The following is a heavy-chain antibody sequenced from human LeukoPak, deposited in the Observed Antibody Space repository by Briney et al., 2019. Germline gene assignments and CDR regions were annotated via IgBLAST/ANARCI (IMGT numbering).Heavy chain of an antibody. D-gene: IGHD3-3*01. J-gene: IGHJ4*02. CDR3: VRDKGVGPTERFDS. CDR2: ILGDTTT. Sequence: GGSLRLSCAVSGSTVSSNFMTWVRQAPGKGLEWVSLILGDTTTTYADSVKGRFTISRDNSKNTLYLQTNRLRADDTAVYYCVRDKGVGPTERFDSWGQGTLVTVSS. CDR1: GSTVSSNF. V-gene: IGHV3-53*01.